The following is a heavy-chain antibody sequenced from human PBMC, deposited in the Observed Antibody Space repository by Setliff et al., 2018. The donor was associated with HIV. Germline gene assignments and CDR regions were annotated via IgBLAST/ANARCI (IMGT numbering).Heavy chain of an antibody. Sequence: SETLSLTCTVSGGSIKSSSYYLGWIRQPPGKGLEWIGSIYYSGSTNYNPSLKSRVTMSLDTPKNQFSLKLSSVTAADTAVYYCARVETHLWLNYHYYMDVWGKGTTVTVSS. CDR1: GGSIKSSSYY. V-gene: IGHV4-39*07. CDR3: ARVETHLWLNYHYYMDV. CDR2: IYYSGST. J-gene: IGHJ6*03. D-gene: IGHD3-3*01.